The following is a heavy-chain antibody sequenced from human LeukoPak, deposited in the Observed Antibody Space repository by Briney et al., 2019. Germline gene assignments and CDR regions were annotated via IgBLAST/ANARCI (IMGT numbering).Heavy chain of an antibody. V-gene: IGHV4-59*01. CDR2: IYYSGST. D-gene: IGHD2-21*02. CDR1: GGSISSYY. CDR3: ARENDCRNLFDY. J-gene: IGHJ4*02. Sequence: SETLSLTCTVSGGSISSYYWSWIRQPPGKGLEWIGYIYYSGSTNYNPSLKSRVTISVDTSKNQFSLKLSSVTAADTAVYYCARENDCRNLFDYWGQGTLVTVSS.